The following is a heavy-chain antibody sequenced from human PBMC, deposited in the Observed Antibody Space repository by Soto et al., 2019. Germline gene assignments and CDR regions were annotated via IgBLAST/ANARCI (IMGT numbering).Heavy chain of an antibody. Sequence: TLSLTCTVSGGSISSGGYYWSWIRQHPGKGLEWIGYIYYSGSTYYNPSLKSRVTISVDTSKNQFSLKLSSVTAADTAVYYCARVAQEYGDYPGGAFDIWGQGTMVTVSS. J-gene: IGHJ3*02. D-gene: IGHD4-17*01. V-gene: IGHV4-31*03. CDR2: IYYSGST. CDR1: GGSISSGGYY. CDR3: ARVAQEYGDYPGGAFDI.